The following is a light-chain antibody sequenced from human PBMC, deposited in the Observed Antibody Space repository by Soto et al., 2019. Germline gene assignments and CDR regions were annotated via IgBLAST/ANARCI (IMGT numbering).Light chain of an antibody. CDR3: GADRGSGSNFVV. Sequence: QPVLTQPPSASASLGASVTLTRTLSSGYNNYKVDWYQQRPGKGPRFVMRVGTGGVVRSKGDGIPDRVSVLDSGLNRYLRINNIQEEDESDYHCGADRGSGSNFVVLGGGTKLTVL. J-gene: IGLJ2*01. CDR1: SGYNNYK. V-gene: IGLV9-49*01. CDR2: VGTGGVVR.